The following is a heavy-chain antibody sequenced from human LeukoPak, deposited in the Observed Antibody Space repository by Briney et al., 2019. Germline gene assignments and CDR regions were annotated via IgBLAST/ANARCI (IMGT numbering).Heavy chain of an antibody. D-gene: IGHD4-11*01. Sequence: SETLSLTFTLSGDSISCSRYYWGWIRQPPGKGLEWIGSIYYSGSTYYNPSLKSRVTISVDTSKNQFSLKLSSVTAADTAVYYCARGTGHTVMNTYFDFWGQGTLVTVSS. V-gene: IGHV4-39*01. CDR2: IYYSGST. J-gene: IGHJ4*02. CDR3: ARGTGHTVMNTYFDF. CDR1: GDSISCSRYY.